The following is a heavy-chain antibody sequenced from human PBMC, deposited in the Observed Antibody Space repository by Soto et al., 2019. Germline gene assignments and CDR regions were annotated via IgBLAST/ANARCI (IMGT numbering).Heavy chain of an antibody. CDR1: GFTFSNAW. CDR3: KGDDWFDP. V-gene: IGHV3-15*01. J-gene: IGHJ5*02. CDR2: IKSKTDGGTT. Sequence: PGGSLRLSCAASGFTFSNAWMSWVRQSPGKGLEWVGRIKSKTDGGTTDYAAPVKGRFTISRDDSKNTLYLQMNRLKTEVTAVYYCKGDDWFDPWGQGTLVTVSS. D-gene: IGHD3-16*01.